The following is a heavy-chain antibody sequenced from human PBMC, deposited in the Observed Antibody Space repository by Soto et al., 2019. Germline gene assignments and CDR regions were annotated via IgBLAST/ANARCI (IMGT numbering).Heavy chain of an antibody. D-gene: IGHD1-26*01. CDR3: ARGYSGSSLAY. V-gene: IGHV4-59*01. CDR2: IYYSGST. J-gene: IGHJ4*02. CDR1: GGSISSYY. Sequence: SETLSLTCTVSGGSISSYYWSWIRQPPGKRLEWIGYIYYSGSTNYNPSLKSRVTISVDTSKNQFSLKLSSVTAADTAVYYCARGYSGSSLAYWGQGTLVTVSS.